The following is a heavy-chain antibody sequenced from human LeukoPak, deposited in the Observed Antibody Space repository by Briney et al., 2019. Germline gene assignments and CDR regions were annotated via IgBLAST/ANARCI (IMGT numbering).Heavy chain of an antibody. V-gene: IGHV3-53*01. CDR3: AKVGPSLVRGLIRGGARYYYNYMDV. Sequence: GGSLRLSCAASGFTVSSNYMSWVRQAPGKGLEWVSVIYSGGSTYYPDSVKGRFAISRNTSNNTLYLQMNTLRAEDTAVYDCAKVGPSLVRGLIRGGARYYYNYMDVWGKGTTVTISS. CDR2: IYSGGST. CDR1: GFTVSSNY. J-gene: IGHJ6*03. D-gene: IGHD3-10*01.